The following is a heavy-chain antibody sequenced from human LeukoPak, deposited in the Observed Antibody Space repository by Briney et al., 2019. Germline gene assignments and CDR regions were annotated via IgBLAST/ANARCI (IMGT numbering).Heavy chain of an antibody. CDR2: INPNSGGT. Sequence: GASVKVSCKASGYTFTGYYMHWVRQAPGQGLEWMGWINPNSGGTNYAQKFQGRATMTRDTSISTAYMELSRLRSDDTAVYYCANLPTIAAAEFTDSYWGQGTLVTVSS. CDR3: ANLPTIAAAEFTDSY. CDR1: GYTFTGYY. V-gene: IGHV1-2*02. D-gene: IGHD6-13*01. J-gene: IGHJ4*02.